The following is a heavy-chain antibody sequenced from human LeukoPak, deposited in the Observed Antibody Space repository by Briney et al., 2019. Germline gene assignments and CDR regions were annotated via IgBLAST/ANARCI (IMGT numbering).Heavy chain of an antibody. D-gene: IGHD2-21*02. V-gene: IGHV3-33*01. J-gene: IGHJ6*03. CDR1: GFTFSSYG. Sequence: PGRSLRLSCAAPGFTFSSYGMHWVRQAPGKGLEWVAVIWYDGSNKYYADSVKGRFTISRDNSKNTLYLQMNSLRAEDTAVYYCARVRVVVTSLVYYYYYMDVWGKGTTVTVSS. CDR3: ARVRVVVTSLVYYYYYMDV. CDR2: IWYDGSNK.